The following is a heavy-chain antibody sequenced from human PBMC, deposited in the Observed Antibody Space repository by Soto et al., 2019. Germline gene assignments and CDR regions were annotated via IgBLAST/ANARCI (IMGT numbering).Heavy chain of an antibody. CDR2: TDYSGNT. V-gene: IGHV4-59*08. CDR1: SDSISSYY. D-gene: IGHD6-19*01. Sequence: SETLSLTCTVSSDSISSYYWIWIRQSPGKGLEWIGYTDYSGNTNYNPSLKSRVTISGDTSKNQFSLRLSSVTAADTAVYYCARAVGDPLYYLDYWGQGTLVTVSS. CDR3: ARAVGDPLYYLDY. J-gene: IGHJ4*02.